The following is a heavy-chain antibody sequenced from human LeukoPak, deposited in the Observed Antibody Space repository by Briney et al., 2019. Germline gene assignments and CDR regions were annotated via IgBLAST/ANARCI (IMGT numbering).Heavy chain of an antibody. D-gene: IGHD5-12*01. V-gene: IGHV3-30*18. Sequence: GRSLRLSCAASGFTFSNYGMYWVRQAPGKGLEWVAVISYDGSNKFHGDSVKGRFTTSRDNSNNTLYLQMNSLTAEDTAVYYCAKGATSGYEFDYWGQGTLVTVSS. CDR1: GFTFSNYG. CDR3: AKGATSGYEFDY. CDR2: ISYDGSNK. J-gene: IGHJ4*02.